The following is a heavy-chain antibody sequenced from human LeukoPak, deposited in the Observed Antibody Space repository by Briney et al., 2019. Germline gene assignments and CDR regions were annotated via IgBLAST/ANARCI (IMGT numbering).Heavy chain of an antibody. V-gene: IGHV4-39*01. D-gene: IGHD6-19*01. CDR2: IYYSGST. CDR1: GGSISSSSYY. Sequence: SETLSLTCTVSGGSISSSSYYWGWIRQPPGKGLEWIGSIYYSGSTYYNPSLKSRVTISVDTSKNQFSLKLTSVTATDTADYYCARVAVAMNHFDYWGQGTLVTVSS. J-gene: IGHJ4*02. CDR3: ARVAVAMNHFDY.